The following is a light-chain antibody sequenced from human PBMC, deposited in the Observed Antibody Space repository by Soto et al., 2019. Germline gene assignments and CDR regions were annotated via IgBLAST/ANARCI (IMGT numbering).Light chain of an antibody. Sequence: DIQMTQSPISLSASVGDIVSITCRASENIGRYVNWYQWKPGKAPQLLIFAASNLRSGVPSRFSGSGSGTNFFLTISSLQPEDFATYYCQQSYSFLSFGGGTKVEIK. CDR3: QQSYSFLS. CDR2: AAS. J-gene: IGKJ4*01. CDR1: ENIGRY. V-gene: IGKV1-39*01.